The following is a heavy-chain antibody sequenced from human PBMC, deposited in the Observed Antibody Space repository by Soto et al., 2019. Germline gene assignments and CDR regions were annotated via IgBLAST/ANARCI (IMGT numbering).Heavy chain of an antibody. CDR3: ARGIRFLEWLLYISPRAYYGMDV. V-gene: IGHV4-34*01. D-gene: IGHD3-3*01. CDR2: INHSGST. CDR1: GGSFSGYY. Sequence: SETLSLTCAVYGGSFSGYYWSWIRQPPGKGLEWIGEINHSGSTNYNPSLKSRVTISVDTSKNQFSLKLSSVTAADTAVYYCARGIRFLEWLLYISPRAYYGMDVWGQGTTVTVSS. J-gene: IGHJ6*02.